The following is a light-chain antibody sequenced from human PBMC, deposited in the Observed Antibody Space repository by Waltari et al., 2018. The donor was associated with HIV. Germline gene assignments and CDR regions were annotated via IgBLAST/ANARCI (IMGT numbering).Light chain of an antibody. V-gene: IGKV2-28*01. CDR1: QSLLHSNGINY. CDR3: MQALQTPYT. CDR2: LGS. Sequence: EILMTQSPPSLPVTPGKPASISCRSSQSLLHSNGINYLDWYLQKPGQSPQLLIYLGSNRASGVPDRFSCGGSGTDFTLKISRVEAEDLGGVYYCMQALQTPYTFGQGTKLELK. J-gene: IGKJ2*01.